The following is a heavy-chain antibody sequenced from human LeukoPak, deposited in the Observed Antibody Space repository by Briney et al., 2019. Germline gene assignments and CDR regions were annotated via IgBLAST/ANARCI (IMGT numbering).Heavy chain of an antibody. CDR1: GGSISSSSYY. Sequence: SETLSLTCTVSGGSISSSSYYWGWIRQPPGRGLECFGSIYYCGSTYYHPSLKSRVTISVDTSKNQFSLMLSSVIAADTALFFCARRVAGTDDYWSQGTLVTVSS. J-gene: IGHJ4*02. V-gene: IGHV4-39*01. CDR3: ARRVAGTDDY. CDR2: IYYCGST. D-gene: IGHD2-15*01.